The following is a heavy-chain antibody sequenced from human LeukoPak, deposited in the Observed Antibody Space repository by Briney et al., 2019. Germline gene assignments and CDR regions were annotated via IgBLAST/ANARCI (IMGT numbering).Heavy chain of an antibody. CDR3: ARNLWFGELWPAFDY. CDR2: INPNSGGT. D-gene: IGHD3-10*01. J-gene: IGHJ4*02. Sequence: ASVKVSCKASGYTFTGYYMHWVRQAPGQGLDWMGWINPNSGGTNYAQKFQGRVTMTRDTSISTAYMELSRLRSDDTAVYYCARNLWFGELWPAFDYWGQGTLVTVSS. V-gene: IGHV1-2*02. CDR1: GYTFTGYY.